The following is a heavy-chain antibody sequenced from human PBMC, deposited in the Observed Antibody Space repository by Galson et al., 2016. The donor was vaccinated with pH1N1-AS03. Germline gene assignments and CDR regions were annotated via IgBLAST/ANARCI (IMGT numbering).Heavy chain of an antibody. D-gene: IGHD1-26*01. Sequence: SVKVSCKASGYTFTSYGITWVRQAPGQGLEWMGWISAHNGYTKYAQKLQGRVTMTTDTSTSTACMELRSLRSDDTAVCYCARAAGELLSSSDYWGQGTLVTVSS. CDR2: ISAHNGYT. J-gene: IGHJ4*02. V-gene: IGHV1-18*01. CDR1: GYTFTSYG. CDR3: ARAAGELLSSSDY.